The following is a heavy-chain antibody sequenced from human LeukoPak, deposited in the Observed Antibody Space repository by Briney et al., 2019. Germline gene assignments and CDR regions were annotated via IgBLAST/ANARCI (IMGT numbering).Heavy chain of an antibody. D-gene: IGHD2-2*01. J-gene: IGHJ5*02. CDR1: GYNFSTSG. Sequence: GASVKVSCKASGYNFSTSGISWVRQAPGQGLEWMGWTSSYNVKADYAQSLRDRVTMTTDKSTSTVFLELRSLRPDDTAVYYCAREVTYCSGTSCSAYDLWGQGTLVTVSS. CDR2: TSSYNVKA. V-gene: IGHV1-18*01. CDR3: AREVTYCSGTSCSAYDL.